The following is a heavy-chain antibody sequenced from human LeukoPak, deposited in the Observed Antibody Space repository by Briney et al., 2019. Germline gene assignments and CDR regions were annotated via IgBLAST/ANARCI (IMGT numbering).Heavy chain of an antibody. D-gene: IGHD5-24*01. CDR2: INHSGTT. J-gene: IGHJ3*02. CDR3: ARVMARHEGFDI. Sequence: PSETLSLTCAVYGGSFSIYYWSWLRQPPGKWLEWIGEINHSGTTNYNSSLKSRVTISVDTSKNQFSLKLSSVTAADTAMYYCARVMARHEGFDIWGQGTMVTVSS. V-gene: IGHV4-34*01. CDR1: GGSFSIYY.